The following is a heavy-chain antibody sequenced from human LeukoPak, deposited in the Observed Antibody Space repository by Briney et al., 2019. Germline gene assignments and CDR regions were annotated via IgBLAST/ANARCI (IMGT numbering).Heavy chain of an antibody. J-gene: IGHJ6*04. V-gene: IGHV4-30-4*08. D-gene: IGHD3-3*01. CDR2: IYYSGST. Sequence: SQTLSLTCTVSGGSISSGDYYWSWIRQPPGKGLEWIGYIYYSGSTYYNPSLKSRVTISVDTSKNQFSLKLSSVTAADTAVYYCARRYHDFWSGWPDVWGKGTTVTVSS. CDR3: ARRYHDFWSGWPDV. CDR1: GGSISSGDYY.